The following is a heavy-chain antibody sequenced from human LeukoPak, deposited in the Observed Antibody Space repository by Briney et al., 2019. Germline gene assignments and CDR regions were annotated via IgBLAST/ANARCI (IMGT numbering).Heavy chain of an antibody. D-gene: IGHD3-10*01. CDR2: IKTDGSST. V-gene: IGHV3-74*01. Sequence: PGGSLRLSRAASGFTFSKYWMHWVRQAPGKGLVWVSRIKTDGSSTNYADSVKGRFTISRDNAKNTLYLQMNSLRVEDTAVYYCAKDMTGPRDIWGQGTMVTVSS. CDR3: AKDMTGPRDI. CDR1: GFTFSKYW. J-gene: IGHJ3*02.